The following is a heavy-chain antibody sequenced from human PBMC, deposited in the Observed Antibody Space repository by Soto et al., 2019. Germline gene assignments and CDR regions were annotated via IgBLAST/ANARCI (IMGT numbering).Heavy chain of an antibody. V-gene: IGHV2-5*02. CDR3: AHRDAARFYFDY. CDR2: IYWDDDK. CDR1: GFSITTNEVS. J-gene: IGHJ4*02. D-gene: IGHD2-2*01. Sequence: QITLKESGPPVVKPTQTLTLTCSLSGFSITTNEVSVGWIRQPPGKALEWLALIYWDDDKRYSPSLKDRLTITKDTSKNQVVLTMTNMDPGDTATYYCAHRDAARFYFDYWGQGTLVTVTS.